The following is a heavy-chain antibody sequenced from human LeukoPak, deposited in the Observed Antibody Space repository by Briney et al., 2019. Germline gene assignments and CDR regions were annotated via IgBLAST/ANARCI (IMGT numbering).Heavy chain of an antibody. D-gene: IGHD2-15*01. Sequence: SETLSLTCTVSGGSISNFYWSWIRQPPGEGLEWIGYIYYNGSTNYNPSLKSRVTISVDTSKNQFSLKLSSVTTADTAVYYCAGGGRGEAANLDYWGQGTLVTVSS. J-gene: IGHJ4*02. CDR3: AGGGRGEAANLDY. V-gene: IGHV4-59*01. CDR2: IYYNGST. CDR1: GGSISNFY.